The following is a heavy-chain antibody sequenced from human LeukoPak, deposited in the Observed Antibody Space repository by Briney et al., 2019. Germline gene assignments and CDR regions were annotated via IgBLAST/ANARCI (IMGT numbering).Heavy chain of an antibody. Sequence: GGSLRLSCEASGFAFSSYAMSWLRRAPGKGLEWVSTIHDDGGTSYYADSVEGRFTISRDNSRNTLSLQMNGLRAEDTALYYCARDWRSQGKDTSGSYYAPLDYWGQGTQVTVSS. CDR2: IHDDGGTS. V-gene: IGHV3-23*01. CDR1: GFAFSSYA. D-gene: IGHD3-10*01. CDR3: ARDWRSQGKDTSGSYYAPLDY. J-gene: IGHJ4*02.